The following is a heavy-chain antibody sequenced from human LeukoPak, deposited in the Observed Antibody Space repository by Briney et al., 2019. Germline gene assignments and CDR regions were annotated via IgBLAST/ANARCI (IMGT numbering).Heavy chain of an antibody. CDR3: ARNFGGGDSSGPYY. Sequence: GGSLRLSCAASGFAFISSEMNWVRQAPGKGLEWVSGINWNGGRTGYADSMKGRFIISRDNAKNSLYLQVNSLRAEDTALYYCARNFGGGDSSGPYYWGQGTLVTVSS. D-gene: IGHD3-22*01. CDR1: GFAFISSE. J-gene: IGHJ4*02. CDR2: INWNGGRT. V-gene: IGHV3-20*04.